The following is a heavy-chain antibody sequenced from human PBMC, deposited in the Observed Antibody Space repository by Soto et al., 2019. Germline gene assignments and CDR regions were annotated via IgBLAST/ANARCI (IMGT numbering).Heavy chain of an antibody. V-gene: IGHV3-23*01. D-gene: IGHD1-1*01. CDR3: AKDKGVFNWATSYFDY. CDR2: ISGGGDAS. CDR1: GFTFSSYA. J-gene: IGHJ4*02. Sequence: GGSLRLSCTASGFTFSSYAMDWVRQAPGKGLEWLSAISGGGDASHYADSVKGRFTISRDNSKNTLFLQMSSLRAEDTAVYYCAKDKGVFNWATSYFDYWGQGALVTVSS.